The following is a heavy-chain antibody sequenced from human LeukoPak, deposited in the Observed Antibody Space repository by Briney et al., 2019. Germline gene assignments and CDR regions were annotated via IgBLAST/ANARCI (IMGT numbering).Heavy chain of an antibody. V-gene: IGHV4-34*01. D-gene: IGHD3-10*01. CDR2: INHSGST. Sequence: SETLSLTCAVYGGSFSGYYWSWIRQPPGKGLGWLGEINHSGSTNYNPSLKSRVTISVDTSKNQFSLKLSSVTAADTAVYYCARGCVTMVRGVIITYAFDIWGQGTMVTVSS. CDR3: ARGCVTMVRGVIITYAFDI. J-gene: IGHJ3*02. CDR1: GGSFSGYY.